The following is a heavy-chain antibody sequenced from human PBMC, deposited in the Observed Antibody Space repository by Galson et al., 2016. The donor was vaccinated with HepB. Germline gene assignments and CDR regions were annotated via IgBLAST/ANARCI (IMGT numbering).Heavy chain of an antibody. Sequence: SETLSLTCTVSGGSIRSSVYYWVWLRRPPGKGLEWIGSVYYTGITYYNPSLKSRVTMSVDMSKNQFSLKLDSVTAADTAVYYCAKSAAFTPFDSWGQGTLVTVSS. CDR1: GGSIRSSVYY. J-gene: IGHJ4*02. V-gene: IGHV4-39*01. CDR2: VYYTGIT. CDR3: AKSAAFTPFDS.